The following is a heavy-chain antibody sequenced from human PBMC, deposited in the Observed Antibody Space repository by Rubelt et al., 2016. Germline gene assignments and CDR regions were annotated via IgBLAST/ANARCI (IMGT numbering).Heavy chain of an antibody. J-gene: IGHJ4*02. V-gene: IGHV1-69*04. D-gene: IGHD6-19*01. CDR1: GGTFSSYA. CDR3: AKDAYSSGWSYFDY. CDR2: IIPILGIA. Sequence: QVQLVQPGAEVKKPGSSVKVSCKASGGTFSSYAISWVRQAPGQGLEWMGRIIPILGIANYAQKFQGRCTITADKSTSTAYMELSSLRSEDTAVYYCAKDAYSSGWSYFDYWGQGTLVTVSS.